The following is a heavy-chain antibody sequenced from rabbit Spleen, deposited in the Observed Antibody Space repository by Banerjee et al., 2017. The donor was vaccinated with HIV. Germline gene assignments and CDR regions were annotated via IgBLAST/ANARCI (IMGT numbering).Heavy chain of an antibody. CDR1: GFTLSSYYM. D-gene: IGHD2-1*01. CDR3: ARGSAAMTMVITGFYFKL. Sequence: QEQLKESGGGLVQPGGSLKLSCKASGFTLSSYYMNWVRQAPGKGLELIACIWATSGTTYYASWAKGRFTISKTSSTTVTLQMTSLTAADTATYFCARGSAAMTMVITGFYFKLWGPGTLVT. J-gene: IGHJ4*01. V-gene: IGHV1S45*01. CDR2: IWATSGTT.